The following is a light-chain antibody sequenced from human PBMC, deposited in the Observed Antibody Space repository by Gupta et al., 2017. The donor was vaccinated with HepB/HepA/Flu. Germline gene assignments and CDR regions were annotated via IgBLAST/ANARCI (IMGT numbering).Light chain of an antibody. V-gene: IGLV2-14*03. J-gene: IGLJ2*01. Sequence: SALTQTASVSGSPGQSIHLSCTGTGSDVGGYSYVSWYQQHPGKAPKLMIYDVSNRPSGVSNRFSGSKSGNTASLTISGLQAEDEADYYCSSYTSSSTLDVVFGGGTKLTVL. CDR1: GSDVGGYSY. CDR3: SSYTSSSTLDVV. CDR2: DVS.